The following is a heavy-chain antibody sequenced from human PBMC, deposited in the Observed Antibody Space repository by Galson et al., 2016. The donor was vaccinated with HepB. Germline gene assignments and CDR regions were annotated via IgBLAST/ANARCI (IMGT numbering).Heavy chain of an antibody. CDR1: GFTFGHYA. CDR2: ISWNSDSI. J-gene: IGHJ4*02. V-gene: IGHV3-9*01. CDR3: AKSDCSSTSCFPDY. D-gene: IGHD2-2*01. Sequence: SLRLSCAASGFTFGHYAMHWVRQAPGKALEWVSGISWNSDSIGYADSVKGRFTISRDNAKNSLYLQMNSLRAEDTALYYCAKSDCSSTSCFPDYWGQGTLVTVSS.